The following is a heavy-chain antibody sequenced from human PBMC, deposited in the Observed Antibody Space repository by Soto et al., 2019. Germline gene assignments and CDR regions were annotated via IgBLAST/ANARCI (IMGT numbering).Heavy chain of an antibody. D-gene: IGHD6-6*01. Sequence: PETLSLTCAVYGGSFSDYFWTWTRQPPGKGLEWIGEINHSGSTNFNPSLKSRVAISADTSRNQFSLRVTSVNAADTAVYYCAGREFASSSFHYYYYAVDVWGQGTTVTVSS. CDR3: AGREFASSSFHYYYYAVDV. CDR2: INHSGST. V-gene: IGHV4-34*01. CDR1: GGSFSDYF. J-gene: IGHJ6*02.